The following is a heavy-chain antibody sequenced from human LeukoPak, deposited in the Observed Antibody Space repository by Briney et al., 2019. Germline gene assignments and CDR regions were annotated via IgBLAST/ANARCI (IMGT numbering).Heavy chain of an antibody. D-gene: IGHD3-22*01. CDR1: GFTFSSYA. Sequence: GGSLRLSCAASGFTFSSYAMHWVRQAPGKGLEWVAVISYDGSNKYYADSVKGRFTISRDNSKNTLYLQMNSLRAEDTAVYYCAKVTYYYDSSGYYDLYYFDYWGQGTLVTVSS. J-gene: IGHJ4*02. CDR3: AKVTYYYDSSGYYDLYYFDY. V-gene: IGHV3-30-3*01. CDR2: ISYDGSNK.